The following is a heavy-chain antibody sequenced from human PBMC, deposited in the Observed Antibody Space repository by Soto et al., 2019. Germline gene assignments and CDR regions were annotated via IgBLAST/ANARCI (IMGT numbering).Heavy chain of an antibody. Sequence: EVQLLESGGGLVQPGGSLRLSCAASGFTFSSYAMSWVRQAPGKGLEWVSAISGSGGTTYYADSVKGRFTISRDNSKNTLYLQMNSLRAEDTAVYYCAKPFWSGPYPFDYWGPGTLVTVSS. CDR2: ISGSGGTT. D-gene: IGHD3-3*01. J-gene: IGHJ4*02. CDR1: GFTFSSYA. CDR3: AKPFWSGPYPFDY. V-gene: IGHV3-23*01.